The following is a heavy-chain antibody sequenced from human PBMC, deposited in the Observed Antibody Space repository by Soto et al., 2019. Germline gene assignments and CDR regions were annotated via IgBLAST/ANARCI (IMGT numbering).Heavy chain of an antibody. CDR3: AKKSCSSTSCYYYYGMDV. CDR1: GFTFSSYA. Sequence: EVQLLESGGGLVQPGGSLRLSCAASGFTFSSYAMSWVRQAPGKGLEWVSAISGGGGSTYYADSVKGRFTISRDNPKNKLYLQMNSLRAEDTAVYYCAKKSCSSTSCYYYYGMDVWGQGTTVTVSS. V-gene: IGHV3-23*01. J-gene: IGHJ6*02. D-gene: IGHD2-2*01. CDR2: ISGGGGST.